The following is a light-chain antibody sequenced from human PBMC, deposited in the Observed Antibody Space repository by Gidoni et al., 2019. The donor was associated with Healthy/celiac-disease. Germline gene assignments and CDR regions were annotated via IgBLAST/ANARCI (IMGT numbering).Light chain of an antibody. J-gene: IGKJ4*01. CDR3: QQLNSYLPLT. V-gene: IGKV1-9*01. CDR1: QGISSY. CDR2: AAS. Sequence: ASVGDRVTITCRASQGISSYLAWYQQKPGKAPKLLIYAASTLQSGVPSRFSGSGSGTEFTLTISSLQPEEFATYYCQQLNSYLPLTFGGGTKVEIK.